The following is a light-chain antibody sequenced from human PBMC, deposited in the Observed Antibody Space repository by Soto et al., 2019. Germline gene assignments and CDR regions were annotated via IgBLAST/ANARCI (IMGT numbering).Light chain of an antibody. J-gene: IGKJ4*01. CDR2: GAS. Sequence: ETVMTQSPATLSVSLGERATLSCRASQSVNTNLAWYQQKPGQAPRLLIYGASIRATGVPARFSGSGSGTDFTLTISSLQPEDFAIYFCQQYKNWPPVTFGGGTTVEIK. V-gene: IGKV3-15*01. CDR3: QQYKNWPPVT. CDR1: QSVNTN.